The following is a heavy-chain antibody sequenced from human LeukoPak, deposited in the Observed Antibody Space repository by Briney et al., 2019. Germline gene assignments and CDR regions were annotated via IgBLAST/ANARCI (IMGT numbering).Heavy chain of an antibody. V-gene: IGHV4-59*01. CDR3: ARAQTTYSSSWYGWFDP. CDR2: IYYSGST. CDR1: GGSISSYY. Sequence: SETLSLTCTVSGGSISSYYWSWIRQPPGKGLEWIGYIYYSGSTNYNPSLKSRVTISVDTSKNQFSLELSSVTAADTAVYYCARAQTTYSSSWYGWFDPWGQGTLVTVSS. J-gene: IGHJ5*02. D-gene: IGHD6-13*01.